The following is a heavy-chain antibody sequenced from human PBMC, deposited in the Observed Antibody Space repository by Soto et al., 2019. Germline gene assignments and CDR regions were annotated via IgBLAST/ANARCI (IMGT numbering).Heavy chain of an antibody. CDR3: ARRSYDFWSGYPKGEVDY. CDR1: GGSISSSSYY. J-gene: IGHJ4*02. V-gene: IGHV4-39*01. CDR2: IYYSGST. Sequence: PSETRSLTCPVSGGSISSSSYYWSWIRQPPGKGLEWIGSIYYSGSTYYNPSLKSRVTISVDTSKNQFSLKLSSVTAADTAVYYCARRSYDFWSGYPKGEVDYWGQGTLVTVSS. D-gene: IGHD3-3*01.